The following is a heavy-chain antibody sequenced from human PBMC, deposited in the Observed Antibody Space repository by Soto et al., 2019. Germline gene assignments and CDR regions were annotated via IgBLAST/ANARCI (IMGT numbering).Heavy chain of an antibody. CDR3: ARTDRDFYGLDV. CDR1: GFTFRNYD. Sequence: EVQLVESGGGLVQPGGSLRLSCEAYGFTFRNYDMHWVRQGTGKGLEWVSGISAAGDPDYADSVQGRFTISRENAQNSFFLQMNSLRVGDTAVNYCARTDRDFYGLDVCGQGTTVIVAS. V-gene: IGHV3-13*05. J-gene: IGHJ6*02. CDR2: ISAAGDP.